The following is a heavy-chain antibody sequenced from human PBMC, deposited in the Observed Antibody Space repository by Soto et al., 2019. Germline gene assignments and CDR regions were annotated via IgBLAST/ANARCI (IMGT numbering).Heavy chain of an antibody. Sequence: SVKISCKASGGTLSSYAISWVRQAPEQWLEWMGGIIPIFGTANYAQKFQGRVTITADESTSTAYMELSSLRSEDTAVYYCARDSRRLSSNPPRWFDPWGQGTMVTASS. V-gene: IGHV1-69*13. CDR2: IIPIFGTA. CDR3: ARDSRRLSSNPPRWFDP. D-gene: IGHD2-2*01. J-gene: IGHJ5*02. CDR1: GGTLSSYA.